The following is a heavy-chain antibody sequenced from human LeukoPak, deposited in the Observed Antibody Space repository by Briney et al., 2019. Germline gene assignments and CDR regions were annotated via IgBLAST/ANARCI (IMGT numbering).Heavy chain of an antibody. Sequence: GGSLSPSCQASGLPFSAYWLAWVGKAPGKGRGWMANIKQDGSQTYYVDSVKGRFTISRDNAKNSLYLQMNSLRAEDTAVYYCARITGRGDQLLFTAFYYYYMDVWGKGTTVTVSS. CDR3: ARITGRGDQLLFTAFYYYYMDV. V-gene: IGHV3-7*01. CDR2: IKQDGSQT. J-gene: IGHJ6*03. CDR1: GLPFSAYW. D-gene: IGHD2-2*01.